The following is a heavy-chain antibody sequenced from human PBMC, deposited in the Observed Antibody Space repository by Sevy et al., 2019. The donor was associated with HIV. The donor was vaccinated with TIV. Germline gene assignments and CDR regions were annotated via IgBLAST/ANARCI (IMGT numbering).Heavy chain of an antibody. CDR2: ISGSGGGP. V-gene: IGHV3-23*01. J-gene: IGHJ3*02. Sequence: GGSLRLSCAASGFTFSSYEMNWVRQAPGKGLEWVSAISGSGGGPYYADSVKGRFTISRDNSKNTLYLQMNSLRSEDTAIYYCAKDRVAVVGDAFDSWGQGTMVTVSS. CDR1: GFTFSSYE. CDR3: AKDRVAVVGDAFDS. D-gene: IGHD2-2*01.